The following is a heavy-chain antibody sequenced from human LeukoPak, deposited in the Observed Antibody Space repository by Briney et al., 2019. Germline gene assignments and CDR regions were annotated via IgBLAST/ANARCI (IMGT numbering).Heavy chain of an antibody. Sequence: GGSLRLSCAASGFTFSSYAMHWVRQAPGKGLEWVSVIYIDGSTYYADSVKGRFTISRDNSKNTLYPQMNSLRAEDTAVYYCARDLDSYGSYWGQGTLVTVSS. J-gene: IGHJ4*02. D-gene: IGHD5-18*01. CDR3: ARDLDSYGSY. CDR1: GFTFSSYA. V-gene: IGHV3-53*01. CDR2: IYIDGST.